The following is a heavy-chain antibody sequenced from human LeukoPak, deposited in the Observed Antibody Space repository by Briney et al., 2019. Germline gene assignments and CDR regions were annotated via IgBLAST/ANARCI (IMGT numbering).Heavy chain of an antibody. CDR2: IYSGGST. J-gene: IGHJ4*02. CDR3: ARGGNGPFEY. V-gene: IGHV3-53*01. Sequence: GGSLRLSCAASGFTVSSNYMSWVRRAPGKGLEWVSIIYSGGSTYYADSVKGRFTISRDNSKNTLYLQMNSLRAEDTAVYHCARGGNGPFEYWGQGTLVTVSS. CDR1: GFTVSSNY. D-gene: IGHD3-16*01.